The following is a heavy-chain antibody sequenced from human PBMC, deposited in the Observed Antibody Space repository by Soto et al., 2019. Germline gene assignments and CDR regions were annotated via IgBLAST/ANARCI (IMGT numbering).Heavy chain of an antibody. Sequence: EVQLVESGGQLMQRGGSLTLSCAASGFTVRTSAMSWVRQVPGKGLEWVAGVHSASNTYYADSVKGRFTISRDTSQNTLYLRLTSLRVDDTAVYYCVRDRYCSNGVCPRGGISYGMDVWGQGTTVTVSS. CDR3: VRDRYCSNGVCPRGGISYGMDV. V-gene: IGHV3-53*01. CDR2: VHSASNT. D-gene: IGHD2-8*01. J-gene: IGHJ6*02. CDR1: GFTVRTSA.